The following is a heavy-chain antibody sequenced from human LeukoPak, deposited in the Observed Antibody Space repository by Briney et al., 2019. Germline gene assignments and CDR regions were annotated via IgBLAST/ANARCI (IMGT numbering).Heavy chain of an antibody. D-gene: IGHD6-6*01. J-gene: IGHJ6*02. Sequence: PSQTLSLTCTVSGGSISSGGYYWSWIRQHPGKGLEWIGYIYYSGSTYYNPSLKSRVTISVDTSKDQFSLKLSSVTAADTAVYYCARQLDEGQDNGMDVWGQGTTVTVSS. CDR2: IYYSGST. V-gene: IGHV4-31*03. CDR1: GGSISSGGYY. CDR3: ARQLDEGQDNGMDV.